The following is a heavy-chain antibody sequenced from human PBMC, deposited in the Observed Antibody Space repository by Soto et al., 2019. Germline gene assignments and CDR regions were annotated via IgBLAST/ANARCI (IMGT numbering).Heavy chain of an antibody. Sequence: QVQLVQSGAEVKKPGASVKVSCKASGYTFTSYYMHWVRQAPGQGLEWMGIINPSGGSTSYAQKFHGRVTMTRDTSTSTVYMELSSLRSEDTAVYYCARDGGDTAMALLYTPGDYWGQGTLVTVSS. D-gene: IGHD5-18*01. CDR3: ARDGGDTAMALLYTPGDY. J-gene: IGHJ4*02. V-gene: IGHV1-46*01. CDR1: GYTFTSYY. CDR2: INPSGGST.